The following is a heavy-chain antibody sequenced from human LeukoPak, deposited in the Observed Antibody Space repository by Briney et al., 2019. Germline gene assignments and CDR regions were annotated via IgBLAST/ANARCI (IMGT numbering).Heavy chain of an antibody. Sequence: ASVKVSCKASGYTFTGYYMHWERQAPGQGLEWMGWINPNSGGTNYAQKFQGRVTMTRDTSISTAYMELSRLRSDDTAVYYCAREGYGDQGGWFDPWGQGTLVTVSS. CDR3: AREGYGDQGGWFDP. CDR1: GYTFTGYY. D-gene: IGHD4-17*01. V-gene: IGHV1-2*02. CDR2: INPNSGGT. J-gene: IGHJ5*02.